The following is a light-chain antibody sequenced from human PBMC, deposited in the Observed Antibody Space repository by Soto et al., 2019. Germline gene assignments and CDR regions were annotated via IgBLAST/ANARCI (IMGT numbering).Light chain of an antibody. CDR3: QRYGNSRYT. CDR2: GAS. J-gene: IGKJ2*01. V-gene: IGKV3-20*01. CDR1: ESISSNY. Sequence: EIVLTQSPGTLSLSPGERATLSCRASESISSNYLAWYQQKPGQAPRLIIYGASTRAIGIPARFSGSGSGTDFTLTISRLGPEDFAVYYCQRYGNSRYTFGPGTKLEIK.